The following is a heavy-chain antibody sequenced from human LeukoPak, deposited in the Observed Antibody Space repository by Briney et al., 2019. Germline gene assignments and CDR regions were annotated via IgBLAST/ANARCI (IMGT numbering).Heavy chain of an antibody. CDR3: ARDLRTGGYWSVSSHDSFNM. Sequence: GGSLRLSCTASGFTFSAYSMNWVRQAPGKGLEWISYISATSTTMYYADSVKGRFTISRDNAKNSLYLEMNSLRAEDTAVYYCARDLRTGGYWSVSSHDSFNMWGQGTMVNVSS. CDR1: GFTFSAYS. J-gene: IGHJ3*02. CDR2: ISATSTTM. V-gene: IGHV3-48*04. D-gene: IGHD3-3*01.